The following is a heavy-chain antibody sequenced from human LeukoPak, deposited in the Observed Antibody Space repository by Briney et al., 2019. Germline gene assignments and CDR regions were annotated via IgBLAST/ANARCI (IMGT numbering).Heavy chain of an antibody. CDR3: AACKEYTSSWYVGHSRVRFDP. V-gene: IGHV4-39*01. Sequence: PSETLSLTCTVSGGSISSSSAYWGWIRQPPGKGLEWIGSIYYSKNTYYNPSLKSRVTISVDTSKNQFSLKLSSVTAADTAVYYCAACKEYTSSWYVGHSRVRFDPWGQGTLVTVSS. CDR2: IYYSKNT. D-gene: IGHD6-13*01. CDR1: GGSISSSSAY. J-gene: IGHJ5*02.